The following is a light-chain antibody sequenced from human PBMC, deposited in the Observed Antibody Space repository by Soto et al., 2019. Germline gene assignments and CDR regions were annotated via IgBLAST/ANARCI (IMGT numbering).Light chain of an antibody. CDR3: HLDNMFPFT. J-gene: IGKJ4*01. CDR1: QHINTW. V-gene: IGKV1-12*02. Sequence: DIQMTQSPSSVSASVGDRVTITCRASQHINTWLAWYQQKPGKAPNLLIYAASSLQSGVPSRFSGSGSGTYFTLTISSLQPEDIATYYCHLDNMFPFTFGGGTKVEI. CDR2: AAS.